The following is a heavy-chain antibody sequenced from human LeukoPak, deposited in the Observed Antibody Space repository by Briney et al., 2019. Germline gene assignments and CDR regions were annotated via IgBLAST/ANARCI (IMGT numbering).Heavy chain of an antibody. Sequence: ASVKVSCTASGYIFIDCEINWVRQAPGQGLEWMGWMNPKSGDTGYEQKFQGRVTITRDSSISTVYMELSSLGSEDTALYYCVRGRYMDVWAKGTMVSVSS. CDR1: GYIFIDCE. CDR2: MNPKSGDT. J-gene: IGHJ6*03. CDR3: VRGRYMDV. V-gene: IGHV1-8*02.